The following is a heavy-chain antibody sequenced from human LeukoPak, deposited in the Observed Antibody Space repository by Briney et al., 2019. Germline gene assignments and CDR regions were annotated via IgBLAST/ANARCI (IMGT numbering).Heavy chain of an antibody. J-gene: IGHJ4*02. CDR2: ISYDGSNK. CDR3: ARGRAVVGAIPY. CDR1: GFTFSSYA. D-gene: IGHD1-26*01. Sequence: TGGSLRLSCAASGFTFSSYAMHWVRQAPGKGLEWVAVISYDGSNKYYADSVKGRFTISRDNSKNTLYLQMNSLRAEDTAVYYCARGRAVVGAIPYWGQGTLVTVSS. V-gene: IGHV3-30-3*01.